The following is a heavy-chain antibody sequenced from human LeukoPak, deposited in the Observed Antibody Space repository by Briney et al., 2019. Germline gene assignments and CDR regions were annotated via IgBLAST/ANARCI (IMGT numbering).Heavy chain of an antibody. D-gene: IGHD3-9*01. CDR1: GYTFTGYY. CDR2: INSDSGFT. J-gene: IGHJ5*02. Sequence: ASVRVSCKASGYTFTGYYMNWVRQAPGQGLEWMGWINSDSGFTKYAQKFQGRVTMTRDTSITTVYMDLTRLTSDDTAVYYCARNFDMKGFDPWGQGTLVTVSS. V-gene: IGHV1-2*02. CDR3: ARNFDMKGFDP.